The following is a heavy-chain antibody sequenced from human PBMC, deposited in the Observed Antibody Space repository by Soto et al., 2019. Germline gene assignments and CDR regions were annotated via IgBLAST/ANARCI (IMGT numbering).Heavy chain of an antibody. J-gene: IGHJ5*02. CDR2: IIPILGIA. D-gene: IGHD6-13*01. Sequence: ASVKVSCKASGGTFSSYTISWVRQAPGQGLEWMGRIIPILGIANYAQKFQGRVTITADKSTSTAYMELSSLRSEDTAVYYCARVHSSKKGDWFDPWGQGTLVTVSS. CDR1: GGTFSSYT. CDR3: ARVHSSKKGDWFDP. V-gene: IGHV1-69*02.